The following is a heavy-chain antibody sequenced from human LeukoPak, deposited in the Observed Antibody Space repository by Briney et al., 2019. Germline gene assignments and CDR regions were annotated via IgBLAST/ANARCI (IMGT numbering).Heavy chain of an antibody. CDR3: AKDNIPAAVTLEDYYYYMDV. D-gene: IGHD6-13*01. J-gene: IGHJ6*03. CDR1: GGTFSSYA. CDR2: IIPIFGTA. Sequence: SVKVSCKASGGTFSSYAISWVRQAPGQGLEWMGGIIPIFGTANYAQKFQGRVTITADESTSTAYMELSSLRSEDTAVYYCAKDNIPAAVTLEDYYYYMDVGGKGPTVTVPS. V-gene: IGHV1-69*01.